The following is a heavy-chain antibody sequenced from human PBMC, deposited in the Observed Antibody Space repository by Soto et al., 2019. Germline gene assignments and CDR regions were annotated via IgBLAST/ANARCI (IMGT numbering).Heavy chain of an antibody. J-gene: IGHJ3*02. Sequence: GGSLRLSCAASGFTFSSYGMHWVRQAPGKGLEWVAVIWYDGSNKYYADSVKGRFTISRDNSKNTLYLQMNSLRAEDTAVYYCARGIRPGSYFTPGAFDIWGQGTMVTVSS. CDR1: GFTFSSYG. D-gene: IGHD1-26*01. V-gene: IGHV3-33*01. CDR2: IWYDGSNK. CDR3: ARGIRPGSYFTPGAFDI.